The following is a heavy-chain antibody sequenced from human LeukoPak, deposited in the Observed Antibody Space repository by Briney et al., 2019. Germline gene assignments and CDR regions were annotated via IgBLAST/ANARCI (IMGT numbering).Heavy chain of an antibody. CDR3: ASGLGYYDSSETDY. D-gene: IGHD3-22*01. Sequence: GGFLRPSCASSGFTFSSYSMNWVRQAPGKGQEWVSYISSSSSTIYYADSVKGRFTISRDNDKNSLYLQMNSLRDEDTAVYYCASGLGYYDSSETDYWGQGTLVTVSS. V-gene: IGHV3-48*02. J-gene: IGHJ4*02. CDR2: ISSSSSTI. CDR1: GFTFSSYS.